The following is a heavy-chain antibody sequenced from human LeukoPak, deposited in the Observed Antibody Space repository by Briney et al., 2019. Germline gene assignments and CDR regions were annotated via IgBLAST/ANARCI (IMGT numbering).Heavy chain of an antibody. CDR2: ISYNARNE. J-gene: IGHJ6*02. D-gene: IGHD2-2*01. CDR3: ARDYCSRTSCSGMDV. Sequence: PGGSLRLSCAASGFNFNGYAMHWVRQAPGKGLEWVAVISYNARNEYYTDSVKGRFTISRDNSKSTLYMQMNGLRGEDTAIYYCARDYCSRTSCSGMDVWGQGTKVTVSS. CDR1: GFNFNGYA. V-gene: IGHV3-30*04.